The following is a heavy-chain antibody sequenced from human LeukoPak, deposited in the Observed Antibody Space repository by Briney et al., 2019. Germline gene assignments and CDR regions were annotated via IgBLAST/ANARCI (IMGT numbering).Heavy chain of an antibody. CDR2: IKEDGTET. CDR1: GFMFSSNW. Sequence: GGSLRLSCASSGFMFSSNWMSWVRLAPGKGLEWVANIKEDGTETYYVDSVKGRFTISRDNSKNTLYLQMHSLRAEDTAIYYCAKDRRLPWDYFDSWGQGTQVTVSS. D-gene: IGHD5-12*01. CDR3: AKDRRLPWDYFDS. J-gene: IGHJ4*02. V-gene: IGHV3-7*03.